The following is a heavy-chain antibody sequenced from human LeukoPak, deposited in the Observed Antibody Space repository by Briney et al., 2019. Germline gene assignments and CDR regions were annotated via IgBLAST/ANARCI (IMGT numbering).Heavy chain of an antibody. Sequence: PGGSLRLSCAASGFTFSSYEMNWVRQAPGKGLEWVSYISSGGNTIYYADSVKGRFTISRDNAKNPLYLQMNSLRAEDTAVYYCAREGTAMVSFDYWGQGTLVTVSS. CDR1: GFTFSSYE. V-gene: IGHV3-48*03. D-gene: IGHD5-18*01. CDR2: ISSGGNTI. CDR3: AREGTAMVSFDY. J-gene: IGHJ4*02.